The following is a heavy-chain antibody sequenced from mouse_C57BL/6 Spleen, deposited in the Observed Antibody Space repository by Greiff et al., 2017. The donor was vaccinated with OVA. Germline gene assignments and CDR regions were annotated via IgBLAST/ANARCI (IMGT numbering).Heavy chain of an antibody. CDR1: GYAFSSSW. CDR3: ARVNWDYFDY. D-gene: IGHD4-1*02. Sequence: VQLQQSGPELVKPGASVKISCKASGYAFSSSWMTWVKQRPGKGLEWIGRIYPGDGDTNYNGKFKGKATLTADKSSSTAYMQLSSLTSEDSAVYYCARVNWDYFDYWGQGTTLTVSS. V-gene: IGHV1-82*01. J-gene: IGHJ2*01. CDR2: IYPGDGDT.